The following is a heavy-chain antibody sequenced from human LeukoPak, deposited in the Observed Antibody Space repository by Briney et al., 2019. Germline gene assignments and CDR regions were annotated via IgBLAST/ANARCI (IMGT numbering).Heavy chain of an antibody. D-gene: IGHD2-2*01. J-gene: IGHJ6*02. CDR2: IYTSGST. V-gene: IGHV4-59*10. CDR3: ARTGYCSCTSCYQPSLDYYYYGMDV. Sequence: SETLSLTCAVYGGSFSGYYWSWIRQPAGKGLEWIGRIYTSGSTNYNPSLKSRVTMSVDTSKNQFSLKLSSVTAADTAVYYCARTGYCSCTSCYQPSLDYYYYGMDVWGQGTTVTVSS. CDR1: GGSFSGYY.